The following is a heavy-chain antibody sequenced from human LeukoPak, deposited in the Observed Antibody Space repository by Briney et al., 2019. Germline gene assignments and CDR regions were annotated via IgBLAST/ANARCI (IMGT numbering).Heavy chain of an antibody. Sequence: ASVKVSCKASGYTFTGYYMHWVRQAPGQRLEWMGWINPNSGGTNYAQKFQGRVTMTRDTSISTAYMELSRLRSDDTAVYYCARDLTGYSSSWYDWFDPWGQGTLVTVSS. J-gene: IGHJ5*02. D-gene: IGHD6-13*01. V-gene: IGHV1-2*02. CDR3: ARDLTGYSSSWYDWFDP. CDR1: GYTFTGYY. CDR2: INPNSGGT.